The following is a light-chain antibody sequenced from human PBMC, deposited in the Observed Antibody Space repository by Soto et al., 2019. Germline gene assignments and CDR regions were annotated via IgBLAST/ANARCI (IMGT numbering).Light chain of an antibody. J-gene: IGKJ4*01. CDR2: AAS. CDR3: QQPRSYQST. Sequence: IQLTQSPSSLSASVGDRVTITCRASQYFSSSLGWYQQKPGKAPKLLIYAASIVQSGVPSRFSGSGVGTDFTIPISGQPAEDFGRYSCQQPRSYQSTFGGGTKVEIK. V-gene: IGKV1-9*01. CDR1: QYFSSS.